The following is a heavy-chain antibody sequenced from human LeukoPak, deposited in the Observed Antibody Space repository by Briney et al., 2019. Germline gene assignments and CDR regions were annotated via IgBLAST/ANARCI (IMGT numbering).Heavy chain of an antibody. V-gene: IGHV4-61*01. J-gene: IGHJ4*02. D-gene: IGHD3-16*01. Sequence: PSETLSLTCTVSGGSVSSGSCYWSWIRQPPGKGLEWIGYIYYSGSTNYNPSLKSRVTISVDTSKNQFSLKLNSVTAADTAVYYCAKSGDYLWDYWGQGTLVTVSS. CDR1: GGSVSSGSCY. CDR3: AKSGDYLWDY. CDR2: IYYSGST.